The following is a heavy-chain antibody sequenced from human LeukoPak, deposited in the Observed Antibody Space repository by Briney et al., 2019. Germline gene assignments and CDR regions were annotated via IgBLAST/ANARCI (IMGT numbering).Heavy chain of an antibody. Sequence: SGGSLRLSCAASGFAFSDYYMSWIRQAPGKGLEWVSYISSSGSTIYYADSVKGRFTISRDNAKNSLYLQMNSLRAEDTAVYYCARFDVRDSSGYYCLDYWGRGTLVTVSS. D-gene: IGHD3-22*01. J-gene: IGHJ4*02. CDR1: GFAFSDYY. V-gene: IGHV3-11*01. CDR2: ISSSGSTI. CDR3: ARFDVRDSSGYYCLDY.